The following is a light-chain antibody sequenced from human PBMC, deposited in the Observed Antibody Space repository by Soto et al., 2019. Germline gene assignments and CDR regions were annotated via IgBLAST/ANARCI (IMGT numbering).Light chain of an antibody. CDR3: HHRSNSPLT. J-gene: IGKJ4*01. CDR2: EAS. Sequence: ELALTQSPATLSLSPGERATLSCRASQSVSDFLAWYQQKPGQAPRLLIYEASNRATGPPARFSGSGSGTDFTLSISLLEPEDFAVDYAHHRSNSPLTFGGGTKVDTK. CDR1: QSVSDF. V-gene: IGKV3-11*01.